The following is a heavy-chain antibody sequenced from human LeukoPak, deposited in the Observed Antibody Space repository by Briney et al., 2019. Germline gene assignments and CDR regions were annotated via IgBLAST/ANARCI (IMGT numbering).Heavy chain of an antibody. CDR3: ASGKSGSDAFDI. D-gene: IGHD1-1*01. CDR2: IYTSGSP. V-gene: IGHV4-4*07. CDR1: GFTFSSYE. J-gene: IGHJ3*02. Sequence: PGGSLRLSCAASGFTFSSYEMNWVRQAPGKGLEWIGRIYTSGSPNYNPSLKSRVTMSVDTSKNQFSLKLSSVTAADTAVYYCASGKSGSDAFDIWGQGTMVTVSS.